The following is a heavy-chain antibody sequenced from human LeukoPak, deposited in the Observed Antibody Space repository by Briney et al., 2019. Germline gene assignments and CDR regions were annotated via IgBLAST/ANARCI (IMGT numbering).Heavy chain of an antibody. D-gene: IGHD6-6*01. J-gene: IGHJ4*02. V-gene: IGHV4-4*07. Sequence: SETLSLTCTVSGGPISSDYWSWIRQPAGKGLEWIGHIYTSGSTNYNPSLKSRVTISVDKSKNQFSLQLSFVTAADTAVYYCARSRYSSSSGLDFDYWGQGTLVTVSS. CDR1: GGPISSDY. CDR2: IYTSGST. CDR3: ARSRYSSSSGLDFDY.